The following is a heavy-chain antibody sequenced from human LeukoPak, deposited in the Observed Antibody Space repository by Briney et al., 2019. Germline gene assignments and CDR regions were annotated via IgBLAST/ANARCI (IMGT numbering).Heavy chain of an antibody. Sequence: GGSLRLSCAASGFTFSSYSMNGVRQAPGKGLEWVSSISSSSSYIYYADSVKGRFTISRDNAKNSLYLQMNSLRAEDTAVYYCARGRSVAATGMIDYWGQGTLVTVSS. D-gene: IGHD2-15*01. CDR1: GFTFSSYS. V-gene: IGHV3-21*01. J-gene: IGHJ4*02. CDR2: ISSSSSYI. CDR3: ARGRSVAATGMIDY.